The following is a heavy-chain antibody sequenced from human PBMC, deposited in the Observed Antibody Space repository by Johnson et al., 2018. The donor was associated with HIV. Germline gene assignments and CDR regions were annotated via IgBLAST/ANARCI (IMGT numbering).Heavy chain of an antibody. V-gene: IGHV3-11*04. D-gene: IGHD1-26*01. CDR3: ANSPLSPSGSYPHAPDASVWDI. CDR2: ISSSGSTI. Sequence: VQLVESGGGLVKPGGSLILSCAASGFTFSDYYMSWIRQAPGKGLEWVSYISSSGSTIYYADSVKGRFTISRDNAKNSLYLQMNSLRAEDTAVYYCANSPLSPSGSYPHAPDASVWDIWGQGTMVTVSS. CDR1: GFTFSDYY. J-gene: IGHJ3*02.